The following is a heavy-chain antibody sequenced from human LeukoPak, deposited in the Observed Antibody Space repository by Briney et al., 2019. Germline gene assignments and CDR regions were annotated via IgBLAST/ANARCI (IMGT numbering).Heavy chain of an antibody. CDR1: GFTFSSYG. J-gene: IGHJ3*02. CDR2: IRYDGSNK. CDR3: AKDSNWNYGGAFDI. V-gene: IGHV3-30*02. Sequence: GGSLRLSCAASGFTFSSYGMHWVRQAPGKGLEWVAFIRYDGSNKYYADSVKGRFTISRDNSKNTLYLQMNSLRAEDTAVYYCAKDSNWNYGGAFDIWGQGTMVTVSS. D-gene: IGHD1-7*01.